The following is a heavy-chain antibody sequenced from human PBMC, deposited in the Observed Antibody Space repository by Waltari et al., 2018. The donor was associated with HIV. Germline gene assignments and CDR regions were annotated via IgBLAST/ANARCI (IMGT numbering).Heavy chain of an antibody. Sequence: QITLKESGPTLVKPTQTLTLTCTFSGFSLSTSGVGVGWIRQPPGKALEWLALIYWDDDKRYSPSLKSMLTSTKDTSKNQVVLTMTNMDPVDTATYYCAHGGPDYGDHEPYYYYYGMDVWGQGTTVTVSS. D-gene: IGHD4-17*01. J-gene: IGHJ6*02. V-gene: IGHV2-5*02. CDR1: GFSLSTSGVG. CDR3: AHGGPDYGDHEPYYYYYGMDV. CDR2: IYWDDDK.